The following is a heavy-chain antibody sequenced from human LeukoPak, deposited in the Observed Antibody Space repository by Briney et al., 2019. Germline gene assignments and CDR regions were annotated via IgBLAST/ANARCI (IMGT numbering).Heavy chain of an antibody. J-gene: IGHJ4*02. CDR2: IFYSGSA. CDR3: ARNAVPGYFDY. V-gene: IGHV4-39*01. Sequence: SETLSLTCTVSGGSISSSSYYWAWIRQPPGKGLEWIGNIFYSGSAYYNPSLKSRVTISVDTSKNQFSLKLSSVTAADTAVYYCARNAVPGYFDYWGQGTLVSVSS. CDR1: GGSISSSSYY. D-gene: IGHD3-10*01.